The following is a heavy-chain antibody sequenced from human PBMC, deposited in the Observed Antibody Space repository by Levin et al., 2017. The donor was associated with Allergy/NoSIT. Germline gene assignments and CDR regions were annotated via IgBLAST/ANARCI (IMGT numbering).Heavy chain of an antibody. V-gene: IGHV3-7*01. CDR1: RFIFSNYW. CDR2: INRDGSQT. J-gene: IGHJ4*02. CDR3: VRLADHTADF. Sequence: GGSLRLSCAASRFIFSNYWMGWVRQVPGKGLEWVANINRDGSQTYSVDSLKGRFTISRDNAKNSVYLQVDSLRVEDMAVYYCVRLADHTADFWGQGTLVVVSS.